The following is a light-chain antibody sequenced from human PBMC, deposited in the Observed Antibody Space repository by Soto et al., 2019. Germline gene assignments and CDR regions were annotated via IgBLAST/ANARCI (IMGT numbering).Light chain of an antibody. J-gene: IGLJ2*01. CDR1: SSDIGGYNY. CDR3: SSYTSSSLPV. CDR2: EVS. V-gene: IGLV2-14*01. Sequence: QAVVTQPASVSGSPGQSITISCTGTSSDIGGYNYVSWYQQHPGKAPKLMIYEVSNRPSGVSNRFSGSKSGNTASLTISGLQAEDEADYYCSSYTSSSLPVFGGGTKVTVL.